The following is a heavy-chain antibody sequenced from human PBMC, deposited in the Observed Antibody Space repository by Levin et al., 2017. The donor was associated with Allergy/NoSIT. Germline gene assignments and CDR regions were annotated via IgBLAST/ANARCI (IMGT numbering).Heavy chain of an antibody. Sequence: GGSLRLSCAASGFTSSNAWMSWVRQAPGKGLEWVGRIKSKTDGGTTDYAAPVKGRFTISRDDSKNTLYLQMNSLKTEDTAVYYCTAYYYILNGYYTRLDNWGQGTLVTVSS. CDR1: GFTSSNAW. V-gene: IGHV3-15*01. J-gene: IGHJ4*02. D-gene: IGHD3-9*01. CDR2: IKSKTDGGTT. CDR3: TAYYYILNGYYTRLDN.